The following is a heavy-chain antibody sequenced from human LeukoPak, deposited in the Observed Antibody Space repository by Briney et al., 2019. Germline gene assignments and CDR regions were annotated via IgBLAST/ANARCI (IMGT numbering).Heavy chain of an antibody. V-gene: IGHV4-39*07. CDR3: ARVSSGWLYYFDY. Sequence: SETLSLTCTVSGGSITSSSYYWGWIRQSPGKGLEWIGSIYYSGSTYYNPSLKSRVTISVDTSKNQFSLKLSSVTAADTAVYYCARVSSGWLYYFDYWGQGTLVTVSS. D-gene: IGHD6-19*01. J-gene: IGHJ4*02. CDR1: GGSITSSSYY. CDR2: IYYSGST.